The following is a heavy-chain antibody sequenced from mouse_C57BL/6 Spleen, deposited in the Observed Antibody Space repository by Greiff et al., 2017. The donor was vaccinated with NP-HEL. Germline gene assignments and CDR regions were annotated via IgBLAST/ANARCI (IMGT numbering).Heavy chain of an antibody. CDR1: GYTFTDYE. J-gene: IGHJ1*03. V-gene: IGHV1-15*01. CDR3: TKHTVVDV. CDR2: IDPETGGT. Sequence: LQESGAELVRPGASVTLSCKASGYTFTDYEMHWVKQTPVHGLEWIGAIDPETGGTAYNQKFKGKAILTADKSSSTAYMELRSLTSEDSAVYYCTKHTVVDVWGTGTTVTVSS. D-gene: IGHD1-1*01.